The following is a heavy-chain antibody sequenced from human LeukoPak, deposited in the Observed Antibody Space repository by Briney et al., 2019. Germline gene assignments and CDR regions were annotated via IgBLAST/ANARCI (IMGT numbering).Heavy chain of an antibody. J-gene: IGHJ6*02. CDR1: GFTFSSYA. CDR2: ISHDGSNK. V-gene: IGHV3-30*04. D-gene: IGHD3-3*01. CDR3: AREYYDFWSGSYGMDV. Sequence: GVSLRLSCAASGFTFSSYAMHWVRQAPGKGLEWVAVISHDGSNKYYADSVKGRFTISRDNSKNTLYLQMNSLRAEDTAVYYCAREYYDFWSGSYGMDVWGQGTTVTVSS.